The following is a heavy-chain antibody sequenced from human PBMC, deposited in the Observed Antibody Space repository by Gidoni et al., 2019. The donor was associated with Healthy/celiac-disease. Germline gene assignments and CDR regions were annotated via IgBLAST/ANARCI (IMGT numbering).Heavy chain of an antibody. J-gene: IGHJ4*02. Sequence: EVQLLESGGGLVQPGGSLRLSCSASGFTFSSYAISWVRQAPGKGLEWVSAISGSGGSTYYADSVKGRFTISRDNSKNTLYLQMNSLRAEDTAVYYGVVPAAEPTFDYWGQGTLVTVSS. D-gene: IGHD2-2*01. CDR3: VVPAAEPTFDY. CDR2: ISGSGGST. CDR1: GFTFSSYA. V-gene: IGHV3-23*01.